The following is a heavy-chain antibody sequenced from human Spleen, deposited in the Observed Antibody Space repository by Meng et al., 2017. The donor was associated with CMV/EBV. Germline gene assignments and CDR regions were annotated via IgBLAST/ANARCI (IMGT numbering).Heavy chain of an antibody. CDR3: AKDSTLDY. CDR2: ITWDGGST. V-gene: IGHV3-43*01. CDR1: GFTLNDYS. J-gene: IGHJ4*02. Sequence: EVKLVESGGVVVQPGGSLRLSCAASGFTLNDYSMQWVRQAPGKGLERVSVITWDGGSTHYADSVKGRFTISRDNSKNSLYLQMNSLRIEDTALYYCAKDSTLDYWGQGTLVTVSS.